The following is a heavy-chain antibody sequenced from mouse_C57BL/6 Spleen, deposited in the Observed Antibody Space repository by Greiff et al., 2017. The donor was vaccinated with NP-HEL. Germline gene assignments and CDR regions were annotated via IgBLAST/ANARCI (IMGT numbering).Heavy chain of an antibody. V-gene: IGHV3-6*01. J-gene: IGHJ4*01. CDR3: ARDYARDY. Sequence: EVQRVESGPGLVKPSQSLSLTCSVTGYSITSGYYWNWIRQFPGNKLEWMGYISYDGSNNYNPSLKNRISITRDTSKNQFFLKLNSVTTEDTATYYCARDYARDYWGQGTSVTVSS. CDR2: ISYDGSN. CDR1: GYSITSGYY.